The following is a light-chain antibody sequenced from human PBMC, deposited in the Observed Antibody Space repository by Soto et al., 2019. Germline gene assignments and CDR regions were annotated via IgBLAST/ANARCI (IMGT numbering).Light chain of an antibody. Sequence: QSVLTQPPSVSGAPGQRVTISCTGSSSNIGAGYDVHWYQQLPGTAPKLLIYGNTNRPSGVPDRFSGSKSATSAALAITGLQDEDEADDYCQSYDSSLSGSVFGGGTKLTVL. V-gene: IGLV1-40*01. CDR1: SSNIGAGYD. J-gene: IGLJ3*02. CDR3: QSYDSSLSGSV. CDR2: GNT.